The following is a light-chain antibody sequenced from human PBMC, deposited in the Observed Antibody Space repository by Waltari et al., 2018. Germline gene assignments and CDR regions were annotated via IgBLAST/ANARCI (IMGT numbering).Light chain of an antibody. CDR1: SSNIGSNS. CDR3: AAWDDSVNGYV. J-gene: IGLJ1*01. CDR2: WNN. V-gene: IGLV1-44*01. Sequence: QSVLTQPPSASGTPGQRVTISCSGSSSNIGSNSVNWYQQLPGTAPKLRLYWNNQQPSGVPDRFSGSKSGTSASLAISGLQSDDEAIYYCAAWDDSVNGYVFGTGTTVSVL.